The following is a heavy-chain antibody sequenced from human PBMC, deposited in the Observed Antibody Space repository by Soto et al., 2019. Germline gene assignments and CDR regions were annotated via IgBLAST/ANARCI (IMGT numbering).Heavy chain of an antibody. CDR1: GFTFRSYE. D-gene: IGHD2-15*01. CDR2: ISSSGSII. CDR3: ARRLWDVVGLVAATRGVFDI. J-gene: IGHJ3*02. Sequence: EVQLVESGGGLIQPGGSLRLSCAASGFTFRSYEMNWVRRAPGKGLEWVSHISSSGSIIYYADSVKGRFSISRDNAKNLLYEKMNSLGAEDTAVYYCARRLWDVVGLVAATRGVFDIWGQGAMVTVSS. V-gene: IGHV3-48*03.